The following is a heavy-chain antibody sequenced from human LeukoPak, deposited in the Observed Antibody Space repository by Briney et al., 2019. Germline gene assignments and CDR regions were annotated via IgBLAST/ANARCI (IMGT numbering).Heavy chain of an antibody. J-gene: IGHJ4*02. CDR2: ISYDGSKT. CDR3: ARHPIFDY. CDR1: AFTFSIYG. V-gene: IGHV3-30*03. Sequence: GGSLRLSCVASAFTFSIYGMHWVRQAPGKGLEWVAVISYDGSKTYYADSVKGRFTISRDNSKNTLYLQMNSLRAEDTAVYYCARHPIFDYWGQGTLVTVSS.